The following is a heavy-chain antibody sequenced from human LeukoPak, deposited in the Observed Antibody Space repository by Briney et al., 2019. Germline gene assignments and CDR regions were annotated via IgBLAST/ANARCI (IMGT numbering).Heavy chain of an antibody. J-gene: IGHJ4*02. D-gene: IGHD2-8*01. CDR2: IFSHGET. CDR1: GFIVGNNY. V-gene: IGHV3-66*01. Sequence: GGSLRLSCAASGFIVGNNYMNWVRQAPGKGLEWVSLIFSHGETSYADSVKGRFTISRDNSKNTLCLQMNGLRVEDTAVYYCARDPPAVSINTYAWGQGTLVTVSS. CDR3: ARDPPAVSINTYA.